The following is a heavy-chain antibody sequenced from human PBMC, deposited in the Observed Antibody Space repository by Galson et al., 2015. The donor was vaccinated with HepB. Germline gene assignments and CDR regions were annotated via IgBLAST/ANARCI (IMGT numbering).Heavy chain of an antibody. D-gene: IGHD2/OR15-2a*01. V-gene: IGHV3-64D*09. CDR3: VKDQAGEFYYFDY. CDR2: ISNNGHIT. J-gene: IGHJ4*02. Sequence: SLRLSCAASGFIFSNYGLHWVRQAPGKGLEYLAAISNNGHITSYADSLKGRFTISRDNSKNTMFLQISSLTTEDTAVYYCVKDQAGEFYYFDYWGQGTLVTVSS. CDR1: GFIFSNYG.